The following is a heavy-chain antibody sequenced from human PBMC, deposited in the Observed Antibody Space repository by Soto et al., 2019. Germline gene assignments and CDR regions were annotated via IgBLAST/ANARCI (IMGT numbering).Heavy chain of an antibody. J-gene: IGHJ4*02. CDR3: GRGRYGDY. CDR2: ISAHNGNT. Sequence: QVHLVQSGAEVKKPGASVKVSCKGSGYAFTTYGITWVRQAPGQGLEWMGWISAHNGNTNYAKKLQGRVTVTRDTSTSTAYMELRSLRSDDTAVYYCGRGRYGDYWGQGALVTVSS. CDR1: GYAFTTYG. V-gene: IGHV1-18*01. D-gene: IGHD1-1*01.